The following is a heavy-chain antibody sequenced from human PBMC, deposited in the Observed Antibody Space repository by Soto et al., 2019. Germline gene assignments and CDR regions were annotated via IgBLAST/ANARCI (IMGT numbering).Heavy chain of an antibody. J-gene: IGHJ4*02. V-gene: IGHV4-31*03. CDR3: AREVEYYDSSGYIDY. CDR1: GCPLSSGGYY. Sequence: TLSLPCTVSGCPLSSGGYYWSWTRQHPGKGLEWIGYIYYSGSTYYNPSLKSRVTISVDTSKNQFSLKLSSVTAADMAVYYCAREVEYYDSSGYIDYWGQGTLVTVSS. CDR2: IYYSGST. D-gene: IGHD3-22*01.